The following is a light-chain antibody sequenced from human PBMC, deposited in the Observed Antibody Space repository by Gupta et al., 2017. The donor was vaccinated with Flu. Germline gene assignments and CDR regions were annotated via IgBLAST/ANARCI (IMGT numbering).Light chain of an antibody. CDR2: KGS. Sequence: DIQMTQSPSTLSASVGDRVTITCRAIQSISSWLVWYQQKPGKAPKILISKGSDLESGVPSRFSGSGCGTEFTLTIDSRQPDDFETYYCQQYKSYPYNFGQGTKLEIK. V-gene: IGKV1-5*03. J-gene: IGKJ2*01. CDR1: QSISSW. CDR3: QQYKSYPYN.